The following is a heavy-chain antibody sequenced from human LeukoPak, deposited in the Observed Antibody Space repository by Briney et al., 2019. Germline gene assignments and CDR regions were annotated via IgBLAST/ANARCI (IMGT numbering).Heavy chain of an antibody. CDR3: ARAGRGLQQFDL. Sequence: PSETLSLTCTVSGYSITSGYYWSWIRQPPGKGLEWIAYIFHSGSSKNNPSLTSRVSISIDTSKKQLSLHLSSVTAADTAFYYCARAGRGLQQFDLWSRGSLVTVSS. V-gene: IGHV4-38-2*02. CDR1: GYSITSGYY. J-gene: IGHJ4*02. D-gene: IGHD1-1*01. CDR2: IFHSGSS.